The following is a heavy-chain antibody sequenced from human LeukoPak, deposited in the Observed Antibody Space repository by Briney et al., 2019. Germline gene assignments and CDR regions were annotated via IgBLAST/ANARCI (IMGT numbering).Heavy chain of an antibody. D-gene: IGHD6-6*01. V-gene: IGHV4-59*08. CDR3: ARHSGGYSSSGAAYFDY. J-gene: IGHJ4*02. CDR2: ISYSGST. CDR1: GGSITNYY. Sequence: SETLSLTCTVSGGSITNYYRSWIRQPPGKGLEWIGYISYSGSTNYSPSLKSRVTISVDTSKKQFSLNLSSVTAADTAVYYCARHSGGYSSSGAAYFDYWGQGTLVTVSS.